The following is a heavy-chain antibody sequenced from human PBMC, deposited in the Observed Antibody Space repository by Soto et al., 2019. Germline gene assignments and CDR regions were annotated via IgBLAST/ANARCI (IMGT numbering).Heavy chain of an antibody. D-gene: IGHD6-13*01. CDR3: ESPFYLSTAGTGDD. Sequence: PSETLPLTCTVSGGSISSRSYYWGWIRQPPGKGLEWIGSIYYSGSTYYNPSLKSRVTISVDTSKTQFSLKLSSVTAADTAVYYCESPFYLSTAGTGDDSGHGTLVNVSS. CDR2: IYYSGST. CDR1: GGSISSRSYY. J-gene: IGHJ4*01. V-gene: IGHV4-39*01.